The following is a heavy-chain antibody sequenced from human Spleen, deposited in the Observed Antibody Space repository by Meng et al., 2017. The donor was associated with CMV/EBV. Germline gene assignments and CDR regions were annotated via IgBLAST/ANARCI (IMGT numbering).Heavy chain of an antibody. CDR3: ARGFYGWGYYFDY. CDR1: GGSISGSGYY. J-gene: IGHJ4*02. D-gene: IGHD3-10*01. V-gene: IGHV4-39*07. CDR2: IYYSGST. Sequence: SETLSLTCTVSGGSISGSGYYWGWIRQPPGKGPEWIGSIYYSGSTYYNSSLKSRVTIPVDRSENQFSLKLTSVTAADTAVYYCARGFYGWGYYFDYWGQGTLVTVSS.